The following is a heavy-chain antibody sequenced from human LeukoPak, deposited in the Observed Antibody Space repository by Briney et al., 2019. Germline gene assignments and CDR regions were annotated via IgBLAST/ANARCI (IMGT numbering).Heavy chain of an antibody. CDR3: ARDQTPFY. D-gene: IGHD2-15*01. J-gene: IGHJ4*02. CDR1: GFTFSNYW. CDR2: IKHEGSED. Sequence: QAGGPLRLSCAASGFTFSNYWMTWVRQAPGKGLEWVANIKHEGSEDYYLDSVKGRFTISRDNAKSSMWLQMNSLRDEDTAVYSCARDQTPFYWGQGSLVTVSS. V-gene: IGHV3-7*01.